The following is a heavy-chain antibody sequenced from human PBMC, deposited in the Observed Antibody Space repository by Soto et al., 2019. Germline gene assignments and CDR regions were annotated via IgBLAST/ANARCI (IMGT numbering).Heavy chain of an antibody. CDR2: IYTSGST. CDR3: ARIEYSSSSASWGVGYYYYGMDV. J-gene: IGHJ6*02. Sequence: QVQLQESGPGLVKPSEPLSLTCNVSGGSISSYYWSWIRQPAGKGLEWIGRIYTSGSTNYNPSLKSRVTMSVDTSKHQFSLKVSSVTAADTAVDYCARIEYSSSSASWGVGYYYYGMDVWGQGTTVTVSS. V-gene: IGHV4-4*07. CDR1: GGSISSYY. D-gene: IGHD6-6*01.